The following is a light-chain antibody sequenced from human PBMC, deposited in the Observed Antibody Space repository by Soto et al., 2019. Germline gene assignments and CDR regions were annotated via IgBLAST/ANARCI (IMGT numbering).Light chain of an antibody. Sequence: QSALTQPASVSGSPGQSITISCTGTSSDVGGYNYVSWYQQQPGKAPKLMIYDVNNRPSGVSNRFSGSKSGNTASLTISGLQAEDEADYYCSSYTRSSTLYVVFGGGTKLTVL. CDR2: DVN. J-gene: IGLJ2*01. CDR3: SSYTRSSTLYVV. V-gene: IGLV2-14*01. CDR1: SSDVGGYNY.